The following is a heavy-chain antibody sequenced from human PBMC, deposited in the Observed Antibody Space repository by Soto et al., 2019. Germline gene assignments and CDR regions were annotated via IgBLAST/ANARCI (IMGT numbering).Heavy chain of an antibody. Sequence: QVQLVQSGAEVKKPGSSVKVSCKASGGTFSSYTISWVRQAPGQGLEWMGRIIPILGIANYAQKFPGRVTITADKSTSTAYMQLSSLRSDDTAVYYCARDARYGDYAVSFDYWGQGTLVTVSS. D-gene: IGHD4-17*01. CDR1: GGTFSSYT. CDR3: ARDARYGDYAVSFDY. J-gene: IGHJ4*02. CDR2: IIPILGIA. V-gene: IGHV1-69*08.